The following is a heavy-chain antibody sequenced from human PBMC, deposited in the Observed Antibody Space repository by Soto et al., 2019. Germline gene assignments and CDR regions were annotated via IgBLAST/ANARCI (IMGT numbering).Heavy chain of an antibody. V-gene: IGHV1-18*04. CDR2: ISTYNGNT. Sequence: ASVKVSCKASGYTFTSYALSWVRHAPGQGLEWMGWISTYNGNTNYAQNLQGRVTMTTDISTNTAYMELRSLRPDDTAVYYCARVVGGIPVAGSWNWFDPCGQGTLVTVSS. D-gene: IGHD6-19*01. CDR3: ARVVGGIPVAGSWNWFDP. J-gene: IGHJ5*02. CDR1: GYTFTSYA.